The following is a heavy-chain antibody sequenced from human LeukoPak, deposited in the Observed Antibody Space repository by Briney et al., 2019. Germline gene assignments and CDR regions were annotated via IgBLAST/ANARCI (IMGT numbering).Heavy chain of an antibody. J-gene: IGHJ4*02. V-gene: IGHV5-51*01. D-gene: IGHD1-26*01. CDR1: GYRFTSYW. CDR3: ARRRDLYSGSYYPFDY. CDR2: TYPGDSDT. Sequence: GESLKISCKGSGYRFTSYWIGWVRQMPGKGLEWMGITYPGDSDTRYSPSFQGQVTIPADKSISTAYLQWSSLKASDTAMYYCARRRDLYSGSYYPFDYWGQGTLVTVSS.